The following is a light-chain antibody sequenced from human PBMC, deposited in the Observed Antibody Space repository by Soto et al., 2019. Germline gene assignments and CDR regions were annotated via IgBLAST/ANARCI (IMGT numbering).Light chain of an antibody. V-gene: IGKV3-15*01. J-gene: IGKJ1*01. CDR2: GAV. Sequence: EILMAQSPITLSVSPGARATLSCRASQSVSSNLAWYQQKPGQAPNLLIYGAVTRATGIPARFSGTGSGTEFTLTISSLQSEDFALYYCQQYNDWPLTFGQGTKVDIK. CDR3: QQYNDWPLT. CDR1: QSVSSN.